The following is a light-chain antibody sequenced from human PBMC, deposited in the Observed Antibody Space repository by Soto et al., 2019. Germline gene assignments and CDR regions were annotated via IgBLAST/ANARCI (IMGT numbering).Light chain of an antibody. Sequence: EIVLTQSPATLSLSPGERATLSCRASQSVSSYFAWYQQKPGQAPRLLLYDASNRATGIPARFSGSGSVTDFTLTISSLEPEDFAVYYCQQRSNWQGITFGQGTRLEIK. CDR2: DAS. J-gene: IGKJ5*01. V-gene: IGKV3-11*01. CDR1: QSVSSY. CDR3: QQRSNWQGIT.